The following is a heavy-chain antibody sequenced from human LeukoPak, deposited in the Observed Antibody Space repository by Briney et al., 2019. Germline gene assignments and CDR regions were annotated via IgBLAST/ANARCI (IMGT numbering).Heavy chain of an antibody. CDR2: INVDGSSI. CDR1: GFTLNNYW. D-gene: IGHD1-26*01. Sequence: PGGSLRLSCAASGFTLNNYWMQWVRQAPGKGLVWVSRINVDGSSISYADSVKGRFTISRDNARNTLYLQMNSLRAEDTAVYYCTRIKWDLTYFDYWGQGTLVTASS. CDR3: TRIKWDLTYFDY. V-gene: IGHV3-74*01. J-gene: IGHJ4*02.